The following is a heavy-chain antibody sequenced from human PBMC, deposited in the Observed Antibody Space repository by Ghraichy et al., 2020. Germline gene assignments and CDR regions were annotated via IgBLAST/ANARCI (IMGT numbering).Heavy chain of an antibody. Sequence: ASVKVSCKASGYSFTSNGISWVRQAPGQGIEWIGWISGYNGDTKYVQKLQGRVTMTTDTSTSTAYMELMSLRSDDTAVYYCAREPNWELGRGFDSWGQGTLVTFSS. CDR2: ISGYNGDT. J-gene: IGHJ4*02. D-gene: IGHD1-26*01. CDR1: GYSFTSNG. V-gene: IGHV1-18*01. CDR3: AREPNWELGRGFDS.